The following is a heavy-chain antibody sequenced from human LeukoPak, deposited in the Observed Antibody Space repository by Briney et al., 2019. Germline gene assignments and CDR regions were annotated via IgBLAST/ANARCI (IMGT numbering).Heavy chain of an antibody. CDR3: AKGQYQLLYCFDY. CDR2: ISGSGGST. D-gene: IGHD2-2*02. J-gene: IGHJ4*02. V-gene: IGHV3-23*01. Sequence: GGSLRLSCAASGFTFSSYAMSWVRQAPGKGLEWVSAISGSGGSTYYADSVKGRFTISRDNSKNTLYLQMNSLRAEDTAVYYCAKGQYQLLYCFDYWGQATLVTVSS. CDR1: GFTFSSYA.